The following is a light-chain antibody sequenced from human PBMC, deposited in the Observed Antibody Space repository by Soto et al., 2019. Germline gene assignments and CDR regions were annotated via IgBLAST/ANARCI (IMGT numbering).Light chain of an antibody. J-gene: IGKJ2*01. CDR3: HHFGSSRHT. CDR2: GAS. Sequence: EIVLTQSPGTLSLSPGERATLSCRASQSVSSTYLAWYRHKPGQAPRLLIYGASSRAAGIPDRFSGSWSGTDFTLTISRLEPEDFAVYYCHHFGSSRHTFGQGTKVEIK. CDR1: QSVSSTY. V-gene: IGKV3-20*01.